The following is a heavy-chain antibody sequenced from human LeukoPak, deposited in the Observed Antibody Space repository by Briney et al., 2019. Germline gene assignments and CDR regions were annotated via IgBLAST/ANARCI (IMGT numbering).Heavy chain of an antibody. CDR1: GGSFSGYY. J-gene: IGHJ4*02. D-gene: IGHD5-18*01. Sequence: SGTLSLTCAVYGGSFSGYYWSWIRQPPGKGLEWIGEINHSGSTNYNPSLKSRVTISVDTSKNQFSLKLSSVTAADTAVYYCARDGTVDTAMVRGSFDYWGQGTLVTVSS. V-gene: IGHV4-34*01. CDR2: INHSGST. CDR3: ARDGTVDTAMVRGSFDY.